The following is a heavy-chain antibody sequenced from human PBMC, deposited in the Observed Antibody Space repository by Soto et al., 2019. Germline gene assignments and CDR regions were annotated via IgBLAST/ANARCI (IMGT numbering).Heavy chain of an antibody. CDR3: ARNIAVAGYRNNWFDP. CDR2: ISAYNGNT. V-gene: IGHV1-18*04. J-gene: IGHJ5*02. D-gene: IGHD6-19*01. Sequence: ASVKVSCKASGYTFTSYGISWVRQAPGQGLEWMGWISAYNGNTNYAQKLQGRVTMTTDTSTSTAYMELRSLRSGDTAVYYCARNIAVAGYRNNWFDPWGQGTLVTVSS. CDR1: GYTFTSYG.